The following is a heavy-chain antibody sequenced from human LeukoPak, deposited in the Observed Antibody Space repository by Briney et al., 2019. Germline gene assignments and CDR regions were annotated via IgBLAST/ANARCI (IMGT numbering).Heavy chain of an antibody. D-gene: IGHD3-9*01. CDR2: IWYDGSNK. J-gene: IGHJ4*02. CDR1: GFTFSSYG. Sequence: GRSLRLSCAASGFTFSSYGMHWVRQAPGKGLEWVAVIWYDGSNKYYADSVKGRFTISRDNSKNTLYLQMNSLRAEDTAVYYFARTPTSNYYDILTGYYPYFDYWGQGTLVTVSS. CDR3: ARTPTSNYYDILTGYYPYFDY. V-gene: IGHV3-33*01.